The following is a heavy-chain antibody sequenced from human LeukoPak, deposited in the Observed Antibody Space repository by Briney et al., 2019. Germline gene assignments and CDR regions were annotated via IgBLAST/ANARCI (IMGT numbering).Heavy chain of an antibody. J-gene: IGHJ5*02. CDR2: ISSSSSYI. CDR1: GFTFSSYS. V-gene: IGHV3-21*01. CDR3: ARDSGPYNWFDP. Sequence: GGSLRLSCAASGFTFSSYSMNWVRQAPGKGPEWVSSISSSSSYIYYADSVKGRFTISRDNAKNSLYLQMNSLRAEDTAVYYCARDSGPYNWFDPWGQGTLVTVSS.